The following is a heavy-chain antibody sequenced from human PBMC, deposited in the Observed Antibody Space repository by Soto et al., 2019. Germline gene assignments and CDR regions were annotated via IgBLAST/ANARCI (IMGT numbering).Heavy chain of an antibody. J-gene: IGHJ3*02. CDR2: FDPEDGET. CDR3: ATKDYYDSSGYNDAFDI. D-gene: IGHD3-22*01. Sequence: ASAKVSCKVSGYTLTELSMHWVRQAPGKGLEWMGGFDPEDGETIYAQKFQGRVTMTEDTSTDTAYMELSSLRSEDTAVYYCATKDYYDSSGYNDAFDIWGQGTMVTVSS. V-gene: IGHV1-24*01. CDR1: GYTLTELS.